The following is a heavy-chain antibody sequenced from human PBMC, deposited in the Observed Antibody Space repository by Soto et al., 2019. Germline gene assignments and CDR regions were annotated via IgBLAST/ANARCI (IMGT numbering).Heavy chain of an antibody. D-gene: IGHD3-3*01. V-gene: IGHV1-8*01. Sequence: QVQLVQSGAEVKKPGASVKVSCKASGYSFTRHDINWVRQAPGQGLEWMGWINPSSGNTGYAQRFLGRLTMTTDTSTSTAYMERTGLKSEDTAIYYCAREGTLFSGVIVLYGMDVWGQGTTVTVPS. CDR3: AREGTLFSGVIVLYGMDV. J-gene: IGHJ6*02. CDR2: INPSSGNT. CDR1: GYSFTRHD.